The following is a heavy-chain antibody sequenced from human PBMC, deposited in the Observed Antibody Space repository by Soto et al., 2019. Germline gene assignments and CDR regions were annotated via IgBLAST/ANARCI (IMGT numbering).Heavy chain of an antibody. Sequence: SETLSLTCTVSGGSISSYYWSWIRQPPGKGLEWIGYIYYSGSTYYNPSLKSRVTISVDTSKNQFSLKLSSVTTADTAVYYCARHVGVGATPFDYWGQGTLVTVSS. CDR2: IYYSGST. CDR3: ARHVGVGATPFDY. CDR1: GGSISSYY. D-gene: IGHD1-26*01. J-gene: IGHJ4*02. V-gene: IGHV4-59*08.